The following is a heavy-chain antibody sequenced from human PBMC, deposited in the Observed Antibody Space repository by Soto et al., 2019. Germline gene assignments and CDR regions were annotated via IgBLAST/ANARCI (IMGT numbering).Heavy chain of an antibody. Sequence: QVELVESGGGVVKPGGSLRLSCAASGFTFSDHFMTWIRQPPGKGLEWVSYISIKSSTTNYADSVNGRFTISRDNAKSSLYLQMDNLRVDDTAVYYCARGGPHHPSLNFDNWGQGTLVTVSS. CDR3: ARGGPHHPSLNFDN. V-gene: IGHV3-11*05. J-gene: IGHJ4*02. CDR2: ISIKSSTT. CDR1: GFTFSDHF. D-gene: IGHD2-2*01.